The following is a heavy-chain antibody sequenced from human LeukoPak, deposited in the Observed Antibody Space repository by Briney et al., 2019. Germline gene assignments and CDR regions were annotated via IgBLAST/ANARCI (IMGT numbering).Heavy chain of an antibody. J-gene: IGHJ4*02. CDR3: AAITMVRGQVSY. V-gene: IGHV4-39*01. CDR1: GGSISGSRYY. CDR2: IYHSGST. D-gene: IGHD3-10*01. Sequence: PSETLSLTCTVSGGSISGSRYYWGWIRQPPGKGLEWIGSIYHSGSTYYNPSLKSRVTISVDTSKNQFSLKLSSVTAADTAVYYCAAITMVRGQVSYWGQGTLVTVSS.